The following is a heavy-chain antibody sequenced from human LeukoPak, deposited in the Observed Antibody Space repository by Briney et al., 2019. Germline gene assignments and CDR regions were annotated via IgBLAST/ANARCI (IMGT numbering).Heavy chain of an antibody. CDR2: IYSGGST. V-gene: IGHV4-4*07. J-gene: IGHJ4*02. CDR1: GASISAFH. Sequence: SETLSLTCTVSGASISAFHWTWFRQPAGKGLEWIGLIYSGGSTLFNPSLKSRVAMSVDLTKNQLSLKLTSVTAAATAMYSCARKDGDYWGRGTLVTVSS. CDR3: ARKDGDY.